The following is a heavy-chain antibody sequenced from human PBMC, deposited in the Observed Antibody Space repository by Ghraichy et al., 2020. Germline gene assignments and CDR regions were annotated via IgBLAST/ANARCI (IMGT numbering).Heavy chain of an antibody. CDR1: GYAFSNYA. CDR3: ARDYFPIAVATRLMDV. Sequence: ASVKVSCKASGYAFSNYAIHWVRQAPGQRPEWMGWINAANGNTKYSQKFQGRLTITRDTSATTAYMELSSLRSEDTAVYHCARDYFPIAVATRLMDVWGQGTTVTVSS. J-gene: IGHJ6*02. CDR2: INAANGNT. D-gene: IGHD6-19*01. V-gene: IGHV1-3*01.